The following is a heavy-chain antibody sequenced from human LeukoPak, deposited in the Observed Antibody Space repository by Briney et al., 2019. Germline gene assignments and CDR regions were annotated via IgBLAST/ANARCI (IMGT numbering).Heavy chain of an antibody. D-gene: IGHD6-13*01. CDR3: ACSGRIAAAGFHYYYYYYMDV. J-gene: IGHJ6*03. CDR2: IYYTGST. Sequence: SETLSLTCTVSGGSISNSTYYWGWIRQPPGKGLEWIGIIYYTGSTNYNPSLRSRVSISVDTSGNQFSLKLSSVTAADTAVYYCACSGRIAAAGFHYYYYYYMDVWGKGTTVTISS. CDR1: GGSISNSTYY. V-gene: IGHV4-39*01.